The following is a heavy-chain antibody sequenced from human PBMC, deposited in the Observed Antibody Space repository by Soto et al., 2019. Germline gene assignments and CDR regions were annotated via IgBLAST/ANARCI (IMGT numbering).Heavy chain of an antibody. CDR3: ARQRIGYLYYFDY. V-gene: IGHV4-59*01. Sequence: SETLSLTCTVSGGSISSYYWSWIRQPPGKGLEWIGYIYYSGSTKYNPSLKSRVPISVDTSKNQFSLKLSSVTAADTAVYYCARQRIGYLYYFDYWGQGTLVTVSS. CDR2: IYYSGST. D-gene: IGHD5-18*01. J-gene: IGHJ4*02. CDR1: GGSISSYY.